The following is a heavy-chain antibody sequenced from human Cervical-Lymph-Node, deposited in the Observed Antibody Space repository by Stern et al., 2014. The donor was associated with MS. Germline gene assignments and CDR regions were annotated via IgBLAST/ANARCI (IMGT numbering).Heavy chain of an antibody. CDR1: GFTFDDYA. Sequence: VQLMESGGGLVQPGRSLRLSCAASGFTFDDYALHWVRQAPGQGLEWVSGLSWNSGKIGYADSVKGRFTISRDNAKNSLYLQMNSLRAEDTALYYCAKDINLRGTYYFDYWGQGTLVTVSS. D-gene: IGHD2-15*01. CDR2: LSWNSGKI. CDR3: AKDINLRGTYYFDY. V-gene: IGHV3-9*01. J-gene: IGHJ4*02.